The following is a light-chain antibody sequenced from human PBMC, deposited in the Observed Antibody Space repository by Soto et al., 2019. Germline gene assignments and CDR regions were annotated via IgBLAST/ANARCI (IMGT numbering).Light chain of an antibody. V-gene: IGLV2-11*01. CDR1: SSDVGGYNY. CDR3: CSYAGSHIWV. CDR2: DVS. Sequence: QAVVTQPRSVSGSPGQSVTISCTGTSSDVGGYNYVSWYQQHPGKAPKVMIYDVSKRPSGVPDRFSGSKSGNTASLTISGLQAEDEAEYYCCSYAGSHIWVFGGGTKVTVL. J-gene: IGLJ3*02.